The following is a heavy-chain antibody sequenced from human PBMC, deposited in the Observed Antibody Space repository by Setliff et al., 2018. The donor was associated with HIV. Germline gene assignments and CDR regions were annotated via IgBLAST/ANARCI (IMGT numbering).Heavy chain of an antibody. CDR3: ARGFYDFFYNYYMDV. CDR2: MNPKSGKT. CDR1: GYSFTNYD. V-gene: IGHV1-8*03. J-gene: IGHJ6*03. D-gene: IGHD3-3*01. Sequence: ASVKVSCKASGYSFTNYDINWVRQATGQGLEWMGWMNPKSGKTGYAQKFQGRVTITRNTSISTVYMDLDSLRSDDAAVYYCARGFYDFFYNYYMDVWGNGTTVTVSS.